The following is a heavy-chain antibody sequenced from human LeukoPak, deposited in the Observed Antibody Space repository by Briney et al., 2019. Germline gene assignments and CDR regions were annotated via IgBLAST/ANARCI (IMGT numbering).Heavy chain of an antibody. CDR1: GFIFSSYS. CDR2: ISSSSNYI. CDR3: ARDYSGSYSWFDY. Sequence: AGGSLRLSCAASGFIFSSYSMNWVRQAPGKGLEWVSSISSSSNYIYYADSMKGRFTISRDNARNSLYLQMNSLRAEDTVVYYCARDYSGSYSWFDYWGQGTLVTVSS. J-gene: IGHJ4*02. V-gene: IGHV3-21*01. D-gene: IGHD1-26*01.